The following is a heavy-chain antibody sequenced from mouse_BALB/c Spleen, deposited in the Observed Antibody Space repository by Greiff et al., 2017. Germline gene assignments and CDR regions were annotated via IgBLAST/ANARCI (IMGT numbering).Heavy chain of an antibody. Sequence: EVQLQESGGGLVQPGGSLKLSCAASGFTFSSYGMSWVRQTPDKRLELVATINSNGGSTYYPDSVKGRFTISRDNAKNTLYLQMSSLKSEDTAMYYCERELFDYWGQGTTLTVSS. CDR2: INSNGGST. CDR1: GFTFSSYG. J-gene: IGHJ2*01. V-gene: IGHV5-6-3*01. CDR3: ERELFDY.